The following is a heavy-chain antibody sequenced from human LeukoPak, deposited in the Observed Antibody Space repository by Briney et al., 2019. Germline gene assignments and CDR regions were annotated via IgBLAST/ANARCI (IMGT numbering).Heavy chain of an antibody. Sequence: PGGSLRLSCAASGFTFSSYWMSWVRQAPGKGLEWVANIKQDGSEKYYVDSVKGRFTISRDNAKNSLYLQMNSLRAEDTAVYYCARGQQGGIAVAGVDYWGQGTLVTVSS. V-gene: IGHV3-7*01. CDR3: ARGQQGGIAVAGVDY. CDR2: IKQDGSEK. J-gene: IGHJ4*02. D-gene: IGHD6-19*01. CDR1: GFTFSSYW.